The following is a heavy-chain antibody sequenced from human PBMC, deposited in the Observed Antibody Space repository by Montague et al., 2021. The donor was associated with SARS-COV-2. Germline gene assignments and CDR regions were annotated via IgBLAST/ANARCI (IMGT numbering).Heavy chain of an antibody. D-gene: IGHD3-3*01. CDR2: ISSSSSTI. CDR3: AGGNGGPNRRFLEWLSPYGMDV. V-gene: IGHV3-48*04. CDR1: GFTFSSYS. J-gene: IGHJ6*02. Sequence: SLRLSCAASGFTFSSYSMNWVRQAPGKGLEWVSYISSSSSTIYYADSAKGRFTISRDNAKNSLYLQMNSLRAEDTAVYYCAGGNGGPNRRFLEWLSPYGMDVWGQGTTVTVSS.